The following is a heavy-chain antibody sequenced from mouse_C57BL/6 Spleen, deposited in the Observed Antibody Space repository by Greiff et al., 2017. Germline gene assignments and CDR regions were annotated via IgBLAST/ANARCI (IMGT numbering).Heavy chain of an antibody. D-gene: IGHD2-5*01. CDR3: ARHEAYSNFAWFAY. Sequence: QVQLQQSGAELVKPGASVKLSCKASGYTFTEYTIHWVKQRSGQGLEWIGWCYPGSGSIKYNEKFKDKATLTADKSSTVYMELSRLTSEASAVYFCARHEAYSNFAWFAYWGQGTLVTVSA. CDR2: CYPGSGSI. CDR1: GYTFTEYT. J-gene: IGHJ3*01. V-gene: IGHV1-62-2*01.